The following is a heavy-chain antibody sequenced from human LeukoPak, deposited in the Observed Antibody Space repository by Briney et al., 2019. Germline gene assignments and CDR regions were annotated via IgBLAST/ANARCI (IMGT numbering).Heavy chain of an antibody. D-gene: IGHD5-18*01. CDR2: IYYSGST. J-gene: IGHJ4*02. V-gene: IGHV4-39*01. CDR3: ARRAAPLWNYFDY. Sequence: SETLSLTCTVSGGSISSSSYYWGWIRQPPGKGLEWIGSIYYSGSTYYNPSLKSRVTISVDTSKNQFSLKLSSVTAADTAVYYCARRAAPLWNYFDYWGQGTLVTVSS. CDR1: GGSISSSSYY.